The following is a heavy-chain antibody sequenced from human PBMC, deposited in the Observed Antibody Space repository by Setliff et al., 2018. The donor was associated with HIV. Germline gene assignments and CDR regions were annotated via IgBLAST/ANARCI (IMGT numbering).Heavy chain of an antibody. V-gene: IGHV4-38-2*01. J-gene: IGHJ4*02. CDR2: IYHSGST. CDR1: GYSISSGYY. D-gene: IGHD6-13*01. CDR3: VTSSSWSSRLNF. Sequence: SETLSLTCAVSGYSISSGYYWGWIRQPPGKGLEWIGSIYHSGSTYYNPSLKSRVTISVDTSKNQFSLKVTSVTAADTAVYYCVTSSSWSSRLNFWGQGMLVTAPQ.